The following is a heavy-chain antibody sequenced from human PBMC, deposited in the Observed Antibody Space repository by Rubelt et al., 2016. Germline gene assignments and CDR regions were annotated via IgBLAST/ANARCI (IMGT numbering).Heavy chain of an antibody. V-gene: IGHV3-30*02. CDR1: GFTFSSYG. CDR3: AKGVESSEVFDY. CDR2: IRYDGSNK. Sequence: VQLVESGGGVVQPGGSLRLSCAASGFTFSSYGMHWVRQAPGKGLEWVAFIRYDGSNKYYADSVVGRFTSSMGNSKNTLYLQMNSLGAEDTAVYYCAKGVESSEVFDYWGQGNLVTVYS. D-gene: IGHD3-22*01. J-gene: IGHJ4*02.